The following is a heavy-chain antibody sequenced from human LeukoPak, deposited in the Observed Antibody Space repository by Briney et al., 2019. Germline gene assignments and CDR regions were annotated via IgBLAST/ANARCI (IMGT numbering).Heavy chain of an antibody. Sequence: SETLSLTCAVYGGSLSGYYWSWIRQPPGKGLEWIGEINHSGSTNYNPSLKSRVTISVDTSKNQFSLKLSSVTAADTAVYYCARVGSTLADFDFWGQGTPVTVSS. CDR2: INHSGST. CDR1: GGSLSGYY. D-gene: IGHD1-26*01. CDR3: ARVGSTLADFDF. J-gene: IGHJ4*02. V-gene: IGHV4-34*01.